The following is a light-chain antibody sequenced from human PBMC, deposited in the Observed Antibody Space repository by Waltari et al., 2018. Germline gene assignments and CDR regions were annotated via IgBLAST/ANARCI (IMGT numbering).Light chain of an antibody. CDR2: KAS. J-gene: IGKJ1*01. V-gene: IGKV1-5*03. Sequence: DIQMTQSPSTLSASVGDRVAITCRASQSVNSWLAWYPQKPGKAPKFLIYKASILESGVPSRFSGSGSGTEFTLTISNLQPDDFATYYCQQYNRYSTFGQGTKVELK. CDR1: QSVNSW. CDR3: QQYNRYST.